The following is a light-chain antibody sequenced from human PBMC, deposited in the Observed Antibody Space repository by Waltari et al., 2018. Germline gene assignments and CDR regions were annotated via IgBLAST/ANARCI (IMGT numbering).Light chain of an antibody. CDR2: GAS. Sequence: EIALTQSPGALFLSPGKRATLSCRASQSLSSAQLAWYKQRPGQPPSLVIHGASNRASGIPERFSGSGSGTVFTLTISRLEPEDFAVYYCQHYGDSVTFGGGTKVEIK. J-gene: IGKJ4*01. V-gene: IGKV3-20*01. CDR1: QSLSSAQ. CDR3: QHYGDSVT.